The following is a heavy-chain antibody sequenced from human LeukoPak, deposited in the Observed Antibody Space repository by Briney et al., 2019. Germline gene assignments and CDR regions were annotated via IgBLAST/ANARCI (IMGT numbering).Heavy chain of an antibody. J-gene: IGHJ4*02. CDR1: GYTFTSYD. V-gene: IGHV1-8*01. CDR3: ARDLHDFWSGSIDY. Sequence: ASVKVSCKASGYTFTSYDINWVRQATGQGLEWMGWMNPNSGNTGYAQKFQGRVTMTRNTSISTAYIELSSLRSEDTAVYYCARDLHDFWSGSIDYWGQGTLVTVSS. D-gene: IGHD3-3*01. CDR2: MNPNSGNT.